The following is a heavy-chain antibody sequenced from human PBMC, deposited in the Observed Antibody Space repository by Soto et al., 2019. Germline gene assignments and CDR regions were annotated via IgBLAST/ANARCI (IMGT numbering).Heavy chain of an antibody. Sequence: PSETLSLTCAVYGGSFSGYYWSWIRQPPGKGLEWIGEINHSGSTNYNPSLKSRVTISVDTSKNQFSLKLSTVTAADTAVYYCARAPLRSFAWPISDNWFDPWRQGTLATVSS. V-gene: IGHV4-34*01. CDR1: GGSFSGYY. D-gene: IGHD3-9*01. CDR3: ARAPLRSFAWPISDNWFDP. J-gene: IGHJ5*02. CDR2: INHSGST.